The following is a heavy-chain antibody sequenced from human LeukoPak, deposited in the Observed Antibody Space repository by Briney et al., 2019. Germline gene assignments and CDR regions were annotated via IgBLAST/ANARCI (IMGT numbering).Heavy chain of an antibody. CDR1: GGSISSYY. CDR2: IYYSGST. D-gene: IGHD2-15*01. CDR3: ARLGGGNRYYYYYYMDV. V-gene: IGHV4-59*01. Sequence: SETLSLTCTVSGGSISSYYWSWIRQPPGKGLEWIGYIYYSGSTNYNPSLKSRVTISVDTSKNQFSLKLSSVTAADTAVYYCARLGGGNRYYYYYYMDVWGKGTTVTVSS. J-gene: IGHJ6*03.